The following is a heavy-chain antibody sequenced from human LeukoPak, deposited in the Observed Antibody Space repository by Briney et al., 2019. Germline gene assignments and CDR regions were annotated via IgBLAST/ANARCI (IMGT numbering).Heavy chain of an antibody. D-gene: IGHD3-9*01. CDR2: IKQDGSEK. V-gene: IGHV3-7*01. CDR1: GFTFSSYW. J-gene: IGHJ6*03. Sequence: HPGGSLRLSCAASGFTFSSYWMSWVRQAPGKGLEWVANIKQDGSEKYYVDSVKGRFTISRDNAKNSLYLQMNSLRAEDTAVYYCASYIRYFTMDVWGKGTTVTISS. CDR3: ASYIRYFTMDV.